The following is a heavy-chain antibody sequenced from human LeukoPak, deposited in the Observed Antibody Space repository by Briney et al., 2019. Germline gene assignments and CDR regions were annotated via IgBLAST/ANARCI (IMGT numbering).Heavy chain of an antibody. J-gene: IGHJ5*02. D-gene: IGHD2-15*01. CDR3: ARGRSGGFPNWFDP. CDR1: GYTFTGYY. Sequence: GASVKVSCKASGYTFTGYYMHWVRQAPGQGLEWMGWINPNSGGTNYAQKFQGRVTMTRDTSISTAYMDLSRLRSDDTAVYYCARGRSGGFPNWFDPWGQGTLVTVSS. CDR2: INPNSGGT. V-gene: IGHV1-2*02.